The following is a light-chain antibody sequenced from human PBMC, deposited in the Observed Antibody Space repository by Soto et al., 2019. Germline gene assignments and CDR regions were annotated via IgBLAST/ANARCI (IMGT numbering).Light chain of an antibody. Sequence: QYALTQPACVSGSPGQSITISCTGTSSDVGAYDYVSWYQQHPGKAPKLLIYDVTTRPSGVSNRFSGSKSGNTASLTISGLETDDEAEYYCSSFTSTFTLVFGTGTKVTV. V-gene: IGLV2-14*03. CDR3: SSFTSTFTLV. CDR2: DVT. CDR1: SSDVGAYDY. J-gene: IGLJ1*01.